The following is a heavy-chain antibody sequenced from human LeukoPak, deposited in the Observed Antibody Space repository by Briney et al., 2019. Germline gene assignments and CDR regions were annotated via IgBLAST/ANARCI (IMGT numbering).Heavy chain of an antibody. CDR1: GFTFSSYS. D-gene: IGHD6-13*01. J-gene: IGHJ4*02. V-gene: IGHV3-21*01. CDR3: ARDLAAAGLLDY. Sequence: PGGSLRLSCAASGFTFSSYSMNWVRQAPGKGLEWVSSISSSSSYIYYADSVKGRFTISRDNAKNSLYLQMNSLRAEDTAVYYCARDLAAAGLLDYWGQGTLVTVSS. CDR2: ISSSSSYI.